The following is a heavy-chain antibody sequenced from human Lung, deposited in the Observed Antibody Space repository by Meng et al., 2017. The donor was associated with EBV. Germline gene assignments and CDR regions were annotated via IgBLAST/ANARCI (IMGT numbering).Heavy chain of an antibody. Sequence: QVQLVESGGGLVKPGGXLRLACAASGFTFSDYYMSWIRQAPGKGLEWVSYISSSGKSTFYADSVKGRFSISKDNAKESLYLQMNSLRAEDTAVYFCARDPLIAGPLTDSWGKGTMVTSPQ. CDR2: ISSSGKST. CDR1: GFTFSDYY. V-gene: IGHV3-11*01. CDR3: ARDPLIAGPLTDS. D-gene: IGHD2/OR15-2a*01. J-gene: IGHJ4*02.